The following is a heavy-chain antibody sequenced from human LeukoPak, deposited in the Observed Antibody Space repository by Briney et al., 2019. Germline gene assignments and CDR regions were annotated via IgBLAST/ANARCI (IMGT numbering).Heavy chain of an antibody. V-gene: IGHV3-23*01. Sequence: ETLSLTCTVSGGSISSSSYYWGWIRQPPGKGLEWVSGISPSGDITYYADSVKGRFTISRDNSKNTLYLEVISLTAEDTAVYYCAKDDAWLRFGEWSQGTLVTVSS. CDR2: ISPSGDIT. J-gene: IGHJ4*02. D-gene: IGHD3-10*01. CDR1: GGSISSSSYY. CDR3: AKDDAWLRFGE.